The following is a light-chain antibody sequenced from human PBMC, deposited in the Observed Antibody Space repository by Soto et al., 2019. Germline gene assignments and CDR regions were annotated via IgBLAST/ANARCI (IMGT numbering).Light chain of an antibody. CDR2: KAS. J-gene: IGKJ1*01. CDR1: QSISSW. Sequence: DIQMTQSPSTLYASVGDRVTITGRASQSISSWLAWYQQKPGKAPKLLIYKASSLESVVPSRFSGSGSGTECTLSISSLQPDDFATYYCQQYNSYPWTFGQGTKVEIK. CDR3: QQYNSYPWT. V-gene: IGKV1-5*03.